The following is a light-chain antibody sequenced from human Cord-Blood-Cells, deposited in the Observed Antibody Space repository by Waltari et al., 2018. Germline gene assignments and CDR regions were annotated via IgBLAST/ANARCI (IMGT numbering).Light chain of an antibody. Sequence: VMTQSPDSLAVSLGEXATINCKSSQSVLYSSNNKNYLAWYQQKPGQPPKLLIYWASTRESGVPDRFSGSGSGTDFTLTISSLQAEDVAVYYCQQYYSTMYTFGQGTKLEIK. V-gene: IGKV4-1*01. CDR2: WAS. CDR1: QSVLYSSNNKNY. J-gene: IGKJ2*01. CDR3: QQYYSTMYT.